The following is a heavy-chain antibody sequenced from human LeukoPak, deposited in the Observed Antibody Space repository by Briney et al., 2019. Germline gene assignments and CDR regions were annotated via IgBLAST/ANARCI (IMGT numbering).Heavy chain of an antibody. CDR3: ARHLYSSSTEAFVI. CDR2: IYYSGST. D-gene: IGHD6-6*01. CDR1: GGSISSSSYY. J-gene: IGHJ3*02. V-gene: IGHV4-39*01. Sequence: SETLSLTCTVSGGSISSSSYYWGWIRQPPGKGLEWIGSIYYSGSTYYNPSLKSRVTISVDTSKSQFSLKLSSVTAADTAVYYCARHLYSSSTEAFVIWGQGTMVTVSS.